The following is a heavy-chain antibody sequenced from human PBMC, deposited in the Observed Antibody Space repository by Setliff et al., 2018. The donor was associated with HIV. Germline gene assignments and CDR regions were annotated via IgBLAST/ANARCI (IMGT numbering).Heavy chain of an antibody. V-gene: IGHV3-74*01. CDR3: VRGSGYYYFDN. CDR1: GFTVSSNW. D-gene: IGHD3-22*01. Sequence: GGSLRLSCAASGFTVSSNWMHWVRQAPGKGLVWVSRINNDGSGTNYADSVKGRFTISRDNAKNMLYLQMNSLSADDTAVYYCVRGSGYYYFDNWGQGALVTVSS. CDR2: INNDGSGT. J-gene: IGHJ4*02.